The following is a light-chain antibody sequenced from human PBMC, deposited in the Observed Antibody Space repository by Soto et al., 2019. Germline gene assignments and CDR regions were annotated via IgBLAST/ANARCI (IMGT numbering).Light chain of an antibody. Sequence: QSALTQPASVSGSPGQSITISCTGTSGDVGAYNYVSWYQQHPGKAPRLMIYDVSNRPSGASNRFSGSKSGNTASLTISGLQGEDEADYYCSSYAGSNNLVFGGGTKLT. V-gene: IGLV2-14*01. J-gene: IGLJ2*01. CDR2: DVS. CDR3: SSYAGSNNLV. CDR1: SGDVGAYNY.